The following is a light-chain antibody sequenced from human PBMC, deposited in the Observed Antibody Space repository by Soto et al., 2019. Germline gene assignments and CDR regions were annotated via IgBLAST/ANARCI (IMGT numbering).Light chain of an antibody. CDR3: SSFTSTSTWL. CDR2: DVS. V-gene: IGLV2-14*03. Sequence: QSALTQPASVSGSAGQSITISCTGTSSDVGGYNYVSWYQQHPGKAPKLMIYDVSNRPSGVSNRFSGSKSGNTASLTISGLQAEDEADYYCSSFTSTSTWLFGGGTKVTVL. CDR1: SSDVGGYNY. J-gene: IGLJ3*02.